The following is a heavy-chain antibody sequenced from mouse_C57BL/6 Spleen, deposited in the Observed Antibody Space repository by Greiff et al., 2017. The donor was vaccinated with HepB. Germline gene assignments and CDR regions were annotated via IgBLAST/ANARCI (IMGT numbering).Heavy chain of an antibody. CDR3: VIYWYFDV. V-gene: IGHV1-22*01. CDR2: INPNNGGT. J-gene: IGHJ1*03. CDR1: GYTLTDYN. Sequence: EVKLQESGPELVKPGASVKMSCKASGYTLTDYNMHWVKQSHGKSLEWIGYINPNNGGTSYNQKFKGKATLTVNKSSSTAYMELRSLTSEDSAVYYCVIYWYFDVWGTGTTVTVSS.